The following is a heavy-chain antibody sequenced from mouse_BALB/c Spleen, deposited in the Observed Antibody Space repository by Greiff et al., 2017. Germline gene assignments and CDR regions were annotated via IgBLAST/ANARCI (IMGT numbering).Heavy chain of an antibody. V-gene: IGHV3-8*02. CDR3: ARYDGNHEYFDY. Sequence: DVQLQESGPSLVKPSQTLSLTCSVTGDSITSCYWNWIRKFPGNKLEYMGYISYSGSTYYNPSLKSRISITRDTSKNQYYLQLNSVTTEDTATYYCARYDGNHEYFDYWGQGTTLTVSS. CDR1: GDSITSCY. CDR2: ISYSGST. D-gene: IGHD2-1*01. J-gene: IGHJ2*01.